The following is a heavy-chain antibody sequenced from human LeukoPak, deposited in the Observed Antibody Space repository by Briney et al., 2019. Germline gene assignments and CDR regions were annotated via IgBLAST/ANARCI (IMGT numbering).Heavy chain of an antibody. V-gene: IGHV4-59*12. J-gene: IGHJ4*02. CDR1: GGSISSYY. CDR3: ARDLYYYDGSIYYPFDY. D-gene: IGHD3-22*01. Sequence: SETLSLTCTVAGGSISSYYWSWIRQPPGKGLEWIGYIYYSGSTNYNPSLKSRVTISVDTSKNQFSLKLSSVTAADTAVYYCARDLYYYDGSIYYPFDYWGQGTLVTVSS. CDR2: IYYSGST.